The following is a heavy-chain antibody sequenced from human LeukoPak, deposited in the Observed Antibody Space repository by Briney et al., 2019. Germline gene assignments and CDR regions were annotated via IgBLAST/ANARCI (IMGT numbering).Heavy chain of an antibody. J-gene: IGHJ6*02. Sequence: SYTLSLTCAVYGGSFSGYDCSWIRQPPWKPLEWMWPMNRSGGPNYSPSLKGRVTLSVDTSENPFSLKAWSVTAADTAVYYCARGHGGLGGMDVWGQGTTVTVSS. D-gene: IGHD2-15*01. CDR2: MNRSGGP. CDR3: ARGHGGLGGMDV. CDR1: GGSFSGYD. V-gene: IGHV4-34*01.